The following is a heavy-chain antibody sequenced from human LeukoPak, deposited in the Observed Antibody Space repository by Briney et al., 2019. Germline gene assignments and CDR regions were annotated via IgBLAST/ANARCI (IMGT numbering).Heavy chain of an antibody. CDR1: GFXFSSYG. D-gene: IGHD6-19*01. V-gene: IGHV3-30*18. CDR3: AKLSGWAIDY. Sequence: PGGSLRLSCAASGFXFSSYGIHWVRQAPGKGREWVAVISYDGSNKYYADSVKGRFTISRDNSKNTLYLQMNSLRAEDTAVYYCAKLSGWAIDYWGQGTLVTVSS. J-gene: IGHJ4*02. CDR2: ISYDGSNK.